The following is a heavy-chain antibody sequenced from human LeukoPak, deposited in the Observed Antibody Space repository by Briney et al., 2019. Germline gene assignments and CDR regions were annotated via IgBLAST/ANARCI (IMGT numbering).Heavy chain of an antibody. V-gene: IGHV4-4*02. CDR3: ARRGYCSGGSCFPFDY. Sequence: SETLSLTCAVSGGSISSSNWWSWVRQPPRKGLEWIGEIYHSGSTNYNPSLKSRVTISVDRSKNQFSLRLSSVTAADTAVYYCARRGYCSGGSCFPFDYWGQGTLVTVSS. J-gene: IGHJ4*02. CDR1: GGSISSSNW. CDR2: IYHSGST. D-gene: IGHD2-15*01.